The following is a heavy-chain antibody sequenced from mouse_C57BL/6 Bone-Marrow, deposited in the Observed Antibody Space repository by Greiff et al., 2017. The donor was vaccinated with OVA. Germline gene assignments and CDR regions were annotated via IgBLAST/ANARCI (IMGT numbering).Heavy chain of an antibody. J-gene: IGHJ4*01. Sequence: QVQLQQSGPGLVQPSQCLSITCTASGFSFTSYGVHRVRQSPGKGLEWLGVIWSGGSTDYNAAFISRLSISKDNSKSQVFFKMNSLQADDTAIYYCASSFIYAMDYWGQGTSVTVSS. CDR2: IWSGGST. CDR1: GFSFTSYG. D-gene: IGHD1-2*01. V-gene: IGHV2-2*01. CDR3: ASSFIYAMDY.